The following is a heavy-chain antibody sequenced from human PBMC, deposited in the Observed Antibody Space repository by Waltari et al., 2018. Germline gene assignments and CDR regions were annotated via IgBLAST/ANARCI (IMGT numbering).Heavy chain of an antibody. D-gene: IGHD2-15*01. CDR1: EFTFSTYW. CDR3: ATHRPGGYGMDV. V-gene: IGHV3-74*01. Sequence: EVQLVESGGGLVQPGESLRLSCTASEFTFSTYWMHWVRQAPGKGLGWFSRIDNVGGKITYTDSVKGRFTISRDNAKKTLYLQMNSLRPEDTAVYYCATHRPGGYGMDVWGQGTTVTVSS. CDR2: IDNVGGKI. J-gene: IGHJ6*02.